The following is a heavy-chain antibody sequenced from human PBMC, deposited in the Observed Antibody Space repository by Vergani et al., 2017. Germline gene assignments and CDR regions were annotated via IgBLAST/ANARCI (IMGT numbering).Heavy chain of an antibody. CDR2: ISSDGSNK. D-gene: IGHD3-22*01. CDR1: GLMFNNYG. J-gene: IGHJ4*02. Sequence: QVQLVESGGGVVQHGRSLRLSCETSGLMFNNYGMHWVRQAPGKGLEWVAVISSDGSNKHYADSVKGRFTISRDNSQNTLYLQMDSLTAEDTAIYFCVNGYYYDQSGLASFDYWGQGTLVTVSS. CDR3: VNGYYYDQSGLASFDY. V-gene: IGHV3-30*18.